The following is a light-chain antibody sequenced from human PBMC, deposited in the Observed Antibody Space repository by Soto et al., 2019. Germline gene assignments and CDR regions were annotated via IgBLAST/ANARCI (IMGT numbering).Light chain of an antibody. CDR3: QSYDISLHNYV. J-gene: IGLJ1*01. V-gene: IGLV2-11*01. CDR2: DVN. CDR1: NGDISNYDF. Sequence: QSALTQPRSVSGSPGQSVTIYCTGANGDISNYDFVSWFQQHPGKAPKVMIYDVNKRPSGVPDRFSGSKSGNTASLTISGLQAEDEADYYCQSYDISLHNYVFGTGTKLTVL.